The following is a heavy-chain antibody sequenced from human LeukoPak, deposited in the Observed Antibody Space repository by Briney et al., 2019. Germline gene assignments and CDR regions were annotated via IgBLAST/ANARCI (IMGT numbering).Heavy chain of an antibody. CDR3: TKKTGEY. V-gene: IGHV3-7*03. D-gene: IGHD6-6*01. Sequence: GGSLRLSCAASGFTFSNFWMTWVRQAPGKGLEWVANIKQDGSERYYVDSVKGRFTISRDNAKNSLYLQMNSLRVEDTAVYYCTKKTGEYWGQGTLVTVSS. J-gene: IGHJ4*02. CDR2: IKQDGSER. CDR1: GFTFSNFW.